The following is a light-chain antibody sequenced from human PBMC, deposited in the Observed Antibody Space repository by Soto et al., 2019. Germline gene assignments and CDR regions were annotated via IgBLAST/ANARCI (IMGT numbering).Light chain of an antibody. V-gene: IGLV2-11*01. CDR2: DVS. CDR1: SSDVGGRYNY. CDR3: CSYTNIVTYF. J-gene: IGLJ1*01. Sequence: QSALTQPRSVSGSPGQSVTISCTGTSSDVGGRYNYVSWYQQHPGKAPKLMIYDVSKRPSGVPDRFSGSKSGNTASLTISGLQVEDDAFYYCCSYTNIVTYFFGIGTKVTV.